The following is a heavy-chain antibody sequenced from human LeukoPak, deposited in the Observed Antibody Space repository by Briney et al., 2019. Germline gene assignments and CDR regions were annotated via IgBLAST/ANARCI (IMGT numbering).Heavy chain of an antibody. J-gene: IGHJ3*02. CDR1: GYTFTSYG. V-gene: IGHV1-18*01. D-gene: IGHD4-17*01. Sequence: ASVKVSCKASGYTFTSYGITWVRQAPGQGLEWMGWISAYNGNTNYAQKLQGRVTMTTDTSTSTAYMELRSLRSDDTAVYYCAREGVGGDYEDAFDIWGQGTMVTVSS. CDR2: ISAYNGNT. CDR3: AREGVGGDYEDAFDI.